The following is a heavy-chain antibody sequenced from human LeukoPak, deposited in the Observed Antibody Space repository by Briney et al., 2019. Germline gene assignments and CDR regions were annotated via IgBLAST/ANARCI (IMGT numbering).Heavy chain of an antibody. V-gene: IGHV3-23*01. Sequence: PGGSLRLSCVASGFIFSTYAMSWVRQAPGKGLEWVSSITGSYSSTYYADSVKGRFTISRDNSKNTLYLQMNSLRADDTAVYYCAKGLERESRLDSWGQGTLVTVSS. J-gene: IGHJ4*02. D-gene: IGHD1-1*01. CDR1: GFIFSTYA. CDR3: AKGLERESRLDS. CDR2: ITGSYSST.